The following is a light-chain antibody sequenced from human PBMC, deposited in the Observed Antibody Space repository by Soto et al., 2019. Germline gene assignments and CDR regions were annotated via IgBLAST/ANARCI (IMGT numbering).Light chain of an antibody. CDR1: QSIGLA. CDR2: DAS. CDR3: QQRTDRPPWT. V-gene: IGKV3-11*01. J-gene: IGKJ1*01. Sequence: EMWLTQSPATLSLSPGERATLSCRASQSIGLAIAWYQHKPGQAPRLLIFDASQRATGIPARFRGSGSGTDFTLSISSLEPEDFAVYYCQQRTDRPPWTFGQGTKVDIK.